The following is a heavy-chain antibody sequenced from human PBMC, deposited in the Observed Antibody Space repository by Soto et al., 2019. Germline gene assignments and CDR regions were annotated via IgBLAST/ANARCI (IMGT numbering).Heavy chain of an antibody. CDR2: IYYSGSD. D-gene: IGHD5-12*01. CDR3: ARNEYSGHDPFDY. J-gene: IGHJ4*02. Sequence: LATRSLTFTASGDSLSSSNYYLGGTRQPPGEGLAVTGSIYYSGSDYYNPSLKRQVNISVDTSKNQFSLKLSSVTAADTAVYYCARNEYSGHDPFDYWGQGTLDTVSS. V-gene: IGHV4-39*01. CDR1: GDSLSSSNYY.